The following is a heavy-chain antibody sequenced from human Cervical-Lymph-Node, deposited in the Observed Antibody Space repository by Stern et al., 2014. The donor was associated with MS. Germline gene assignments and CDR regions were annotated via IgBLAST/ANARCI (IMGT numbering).Heavy chain of an antibody. J-gene: IGHJ4*02. V-gene: IGHV1-18*01. Sequence: HVQLVQSGPEVKKPGASVLVSCKASGYTFTPYGITWVRQAPGTGLEWMGWISADRGNRKYAQKCQDRVTMTRDTTTGTAYMEVRSLRSEDTAVYYCARDKMHAFDYWGQGTQVTVPS. CDR2: ISADRGNR. CDR1: GYTFTPYG. D-gene: IGHD2-8*01. CDR3: ARDKMHAFDY.